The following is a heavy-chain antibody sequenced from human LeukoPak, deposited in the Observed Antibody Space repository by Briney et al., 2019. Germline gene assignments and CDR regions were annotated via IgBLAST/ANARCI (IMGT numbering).Heavy chain of an antibody. CDR3: AHLRSTRLSDY. CDR1: GFTFSSYA. J-gene: IGHJ4*02. Sequence: GGSLRLSCAASGFTFSSYAMHWVRQAPGKGLEYVSAISSNGGSTYYANSVKGRFTISRDNAKNSLYLQMNSLRAEDTAVYYCAHLRSTRLSDYWGQGTLVTVSS. CDR2: ISSNGGST. D-gene: IGHD2-2*01. V-gene: IGHV3-64*01.